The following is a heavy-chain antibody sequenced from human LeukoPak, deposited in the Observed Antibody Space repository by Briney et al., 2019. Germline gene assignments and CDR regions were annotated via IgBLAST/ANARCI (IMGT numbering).Heavy chain of an antibody. D-gene: IGHD3-10*01. CDR2: IYSGGTT. CDR1: GFTVSSNY. CDR3: AKGLWFGEWDSYFDY. Sequence: GGSLRLSCTASGFTVSSNYMSWVRQAPGKGLEWVSVIYSGGTTYYADSVKGRFTISRDNSKNTLYLQMNSLRAEDTAVYYCAKGLWFGEWDSYFDYWGQGTLVTVSS. J-gene: IGHJ4*02. V-gene: IGHV3-53*05.